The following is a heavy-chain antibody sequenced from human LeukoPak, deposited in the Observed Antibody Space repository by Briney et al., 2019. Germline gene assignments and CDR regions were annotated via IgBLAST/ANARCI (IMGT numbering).Heavy chain of an antibody. CDR1: GYTFTGYY. D-gene: IGHD3-10*01. V-gene: IGHV1-8*02. Sequence: ASVKVSCKASGYTFTGYYMHWVRQAPGQGLEWMGWMNPNSGNTVYALKFQGRVTMTRNTSINTAYMELSSLTSEDTAVYYCARGRLRGTMVRGVCWFDPWGQGTLVTVSS. J-gene: IGHJ5*02. CDR3: ARGRLRGTMVRGVCWFDP. CDR2: MNPNSGNT.